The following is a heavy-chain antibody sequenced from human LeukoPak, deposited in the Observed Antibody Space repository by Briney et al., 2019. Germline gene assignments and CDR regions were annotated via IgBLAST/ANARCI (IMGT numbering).Heavy chain of an antibody. J-gene: IGHJ4*02. CDR2: ISGSGNII. Sequence: GGSLRLSCAASGFTFRSYEMNWVRQAPGKGLEWVSYISGSGNIIYYADSVKGRFTISRDNAKNSLYLQMNSLRAEDTAVYYCARSTVTTPLDDYWGQGTLVTVSS. V-gene: IGHV3-48*03. CDR3: ARSTVTTPLDDY. D-gene: IGHD4-17*01. CDR1: GFTFRSYE.